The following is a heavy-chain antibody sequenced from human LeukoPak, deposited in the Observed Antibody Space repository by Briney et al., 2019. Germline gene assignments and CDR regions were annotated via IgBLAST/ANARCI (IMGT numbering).Heavy chain of an antibody. V-gene: IGHV4-34*01. Sequence: SETLSLTCAVYGGSFSDHYWSWIRQPPGKGLEWIGEINRSGSTNYNPSLKSRLTISVDTSKNQFSLKLSSVTAADTAVYYCARGTGDLDYWGQGTLVTVSS. J-gene: IGHJ4*02. CDR2: INRSGST. CDR3: ARGTGDLDY. D-gene: IGHD7-27*01. CDR1: GGSFSDHY.